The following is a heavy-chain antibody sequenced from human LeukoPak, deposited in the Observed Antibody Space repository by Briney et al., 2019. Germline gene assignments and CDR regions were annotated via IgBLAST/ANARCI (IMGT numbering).Heavy chain of an antibody. Sequence: GGSLRLSCAASGFTFSSYAMSWVRQAPGKGLEWVSAISGSGSNTYYADSVKGRFTISRDNSKNTLYLQMNRLRAEDTAVYYCAKDSSSEPWYGTDVWGQGTTVTVSS. J-gene: IGHJ6*02. D-gene: IGHD6-6*01. CDR1: GFTFSSYA. CDR2: ISGSGSNT. V-gene: IGHV3-23*01. CDR3: AKDSSSEPWYGTDV.